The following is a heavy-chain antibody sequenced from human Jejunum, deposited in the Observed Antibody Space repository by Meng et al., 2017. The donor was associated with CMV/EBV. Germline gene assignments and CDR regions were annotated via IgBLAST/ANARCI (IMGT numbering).Heavy chain of an antibody. V-gene: IGHV1-69*10. J-gene: IGHJ4*02. CDR1: YA. D-gene: IGHD2-2*01. Sequence: YAISWVRQAPGQGLEWMGGIIPILGIANYAQKFQGRVTITADNSTSTAYMELSSLRSEDTAVYYCARVSRANIVVVPAAMRYYFDYWGQGTLVTVSS. CDR3: ARVSRANIVVVPAAMRYYFDY. CDR2: IIPILGIA.